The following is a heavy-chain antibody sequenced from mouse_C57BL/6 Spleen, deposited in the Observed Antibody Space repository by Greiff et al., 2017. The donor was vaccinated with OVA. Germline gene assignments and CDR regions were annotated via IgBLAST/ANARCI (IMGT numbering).Heavy chain of an antibody. CDR2: IHPNSGST. Sequence: VQLQQPGAELVKPGASVKLSCKASGYTFTSYWMHWVKQRPGQGLEWIGMIHPNSGSTNYNEKFKSKATLTVDKSSSTAYMQLSSLTSEDSAVYYCARVPYDYDGYFDVWGTGTTVTVSS. J-gene: IGHJ1*03. V-gene: IGHV1-64*01. CDR3: ARVPYDYDGYFDV. D-gene: IGHD2-4*01. CDR1: GYTFTSYW.